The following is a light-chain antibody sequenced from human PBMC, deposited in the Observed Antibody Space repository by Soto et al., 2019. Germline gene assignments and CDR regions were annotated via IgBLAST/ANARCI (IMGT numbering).Light chain of an antibody. Sequence: DIVMTQSPDSLAVSLGERATINCKSSQSVLYSPNNKTYLAWYQQKPGQPPKLLVYWASTRESGVPDRFSGSGSGTAVTLTLSSLQAEDAAVYYCHQYQSAPQPFGQGTKVEIK. CDR2: WAS. V-gene: IGKV4-1*01. J-gene: IGKJ1*01. CDR1: QSVLYSPNNKTY. CDR3: HQYQSAPQP.